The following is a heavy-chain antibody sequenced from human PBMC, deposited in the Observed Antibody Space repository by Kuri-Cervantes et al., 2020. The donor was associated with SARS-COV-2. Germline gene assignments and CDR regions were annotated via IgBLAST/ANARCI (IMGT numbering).Heavy chain of an antibody. CDR2: ISGSGDNT. D-gene: IGHD2-2*01. Sequence: GESLKISCAASGFSFSSYAMSWVRQAPGKGLEWVSAISGSGDNTYYADSVKGRFTISRDNSKNTLYLQMNSLRAEDTAVYYCARVRMPAYYFDYWGQGTLVTVSS. CDR3: ARVRMPAYYFDY. J-gene: IGHJ4*02. CDR1: GFSFSSYA. V-gene: IGHV3-23*01.